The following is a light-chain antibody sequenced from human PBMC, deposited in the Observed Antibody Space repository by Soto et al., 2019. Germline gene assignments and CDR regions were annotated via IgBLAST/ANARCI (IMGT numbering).Light chain of an antibody. V-gene: IGKV3-11*01. CDR2: DAS. CDR1: QSVSSY. Sequence: EIVLTQSPGTLSLSPGERATLSCRASQSVSSYLAWYQQKPGQAPRLLIYDASNRATGIQARFSGSGSGADFTLTIRSLEPEDFAVYYCKQRSNWPWTFGQGTKVDIK. CDR3: KQRSNWPWT. J-gene: IGKJ1*01.